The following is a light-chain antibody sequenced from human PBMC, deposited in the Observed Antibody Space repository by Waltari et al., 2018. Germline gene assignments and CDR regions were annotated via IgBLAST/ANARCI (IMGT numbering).Light chain of an antibody. CDR2: GAS. CDR3: QHYLRLPVT. CDR1: QDIRRT. J-gene: IGKJ1*01. V-gene: IGKV3-20*01. Sequence: EIVLTQSPGTLSLSPGERDTLSCRASQDIRRTLAWYQQKPGQPPRLLIYGASNRATGIPDRFSGTGSETDFSLTISRLEPEDFAVYFCQHYLRLPVTYGQGTKVEIK.